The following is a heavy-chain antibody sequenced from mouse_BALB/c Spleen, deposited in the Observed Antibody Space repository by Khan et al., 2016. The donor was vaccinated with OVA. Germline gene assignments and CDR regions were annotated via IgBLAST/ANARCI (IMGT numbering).Heavy chain of an antibody. CDR2: ISYSGST. J-gene: IGHJ2*01. V-gene: IGHV3-2*02. CDR1: GYSITSDYA. CDR3: ARSIMAN. Sequence: QLEESGPGLVNPSQSLSLTCTVTGYSITSDYAWNWIRQFPGNKLEWMGYISYSGSTSYNPSLKSRISITRDTSKNQFFLQLNSVTTEDTATYYCARSIMANWGQGTTLTVSS.